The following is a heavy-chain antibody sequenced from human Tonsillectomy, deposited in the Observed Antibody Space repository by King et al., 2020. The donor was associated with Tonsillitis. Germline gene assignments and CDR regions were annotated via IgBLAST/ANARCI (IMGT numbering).Heavy chain of an antibody. Sequence: VQLVESGAEAKKPGASVKVSCKASGYTFTTYAMHWVRQAPGQRLEWMGWINTGNGDTKYSQKFQGRVTITRDTSASTAYMQLSSLRSEDTAVYYCARDQLSVRDFDYWGQGTLVTVSS. CDR3: ARDQLSVRDFDY. CDR1: GYTFTTYA. J-gene: IGHJ4*02. V-gene: IGHV1-3*04. D-gene: IGHD3-16*02. CDR2: INTGNGDT.